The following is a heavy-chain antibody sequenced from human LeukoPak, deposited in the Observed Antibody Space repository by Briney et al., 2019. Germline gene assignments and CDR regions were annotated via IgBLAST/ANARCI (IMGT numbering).Heavy chain of an antibody. CDR2: LNPSGGST. Sequence: EASVKVSCKASGYTFINYYMHWVRQAPGQGPEWMGILNPSGGSTTYAQKFQGRVTMTRDMSTSTVYMELSSLRSDDTAVYYCARDPSRTGLYYYYYMDVWGKGTTVTVSS. V-gene: IGHV1-46*01. J-gene: IGHJ6*03. D-gene: IGHD1-1*01. CDR1: GYTFINYY. CDR3: ARDPSRTGLYYYYYMDV.